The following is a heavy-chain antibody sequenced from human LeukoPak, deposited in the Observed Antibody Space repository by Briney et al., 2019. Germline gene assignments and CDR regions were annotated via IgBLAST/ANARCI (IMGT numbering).Heavy chain of an antibody. CDR1: GFTFSDYY. V-gene: IGHV3-11*01. CDR3: ARAGQSDY. CDR2: ISGGSRTI. J-gene: IGHJ4*02. Sequence: GGSLRLSCAASGFTFSDYYMNWIRQAPGKGLEWVSSISGGSRTINYADSVKGRFTTSRDNAKNSLFLQVNSLRAEDTAVYYCARAGQSDYWGQGTLVSVSS.